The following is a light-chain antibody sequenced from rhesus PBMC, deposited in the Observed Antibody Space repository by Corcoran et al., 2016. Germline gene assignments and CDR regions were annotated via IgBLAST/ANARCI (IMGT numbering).Light chain of an antibody. CDR1: QGINQE. J-gene: IGKJ1*01. CDR2: AAS. Sequence: DIQMTQSPSALSASVGDRVTVTCRASQGINQELSWYQQKPGKAPSLLIHAASSLQQGVSSRFSGSGRGTDYTLTINSLQPEDVATYYGLQDYATPLTFGQGTKVEI. V-gene: IGKV1-94*01. CDR3: LQDYATPLT.